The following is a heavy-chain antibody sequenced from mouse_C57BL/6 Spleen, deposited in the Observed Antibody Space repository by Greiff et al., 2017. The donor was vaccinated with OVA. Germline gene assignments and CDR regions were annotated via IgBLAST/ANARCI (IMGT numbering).Heavy chain of an antibody. V-gene: IGHV1-54*01. CDR1: GYAFTNYL. D-gene: IGHD2-3*01. CDR3: ARKGGSMMVTRFDY. Sequence: QVQLQQSGAELVRPGTSVKVSCKASGYAFTNYLIEWVKQRPGQGLEWIGVINPGSGGTNYNEKFKGKATLTADKSSSTAYMQLSSLTSEDTAVYYCARKGGSMMVTRFDYWGQGTLVTVSA. CDR2: INPGSGGT. J-gene: IGHJ3*01.